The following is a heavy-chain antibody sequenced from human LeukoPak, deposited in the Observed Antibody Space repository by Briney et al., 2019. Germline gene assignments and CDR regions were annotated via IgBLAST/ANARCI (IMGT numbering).Heavy chain of an antibody. Sequence: SETLSLTCTVSGGHLSGGYWSWIRQPAGKGLEGIGRVLTSGSTIYNPSLKSRVTISVDTSKNQFSLRLSSVTAADPAVYYCARYNNFDYLFDYWGQGTLVTVSS. J-gene: IGHJ4*02. CDR2: VLTSGST. CDR3: ARYNNFDYLFDY. D-gene: IGHD4-11*01. CDR1: GGHLSGGY. V-gene: IGHV4-4*07.